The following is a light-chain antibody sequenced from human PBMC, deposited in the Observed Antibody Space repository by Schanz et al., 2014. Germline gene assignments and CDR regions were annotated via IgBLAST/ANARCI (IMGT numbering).Light chain of an antibody. V-gene: IGKV1-5*03. CDR1: QSISTW. CDR3: QQYDSYPLT. Sequence: IQLTQSPSTLSASVGDRVTITCRASQSISTWLAWYQQKPGKAPKLLIYKASSLESGVPSRFSGSGSGTEFTLTISSLQPDDFATYYCQQYDSYPLTFGGGTQVKIK. J-gene: IGKJ4*01. CDR2: KAS.